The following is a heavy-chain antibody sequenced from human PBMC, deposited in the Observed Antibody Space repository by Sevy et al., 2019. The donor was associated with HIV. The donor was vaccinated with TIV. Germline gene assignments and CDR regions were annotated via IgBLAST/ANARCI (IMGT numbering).Heavy chain of an antibody. CDR3: AKRVAGALAALDI. CDR1: GFTFRNYV. D-gene: IGHD3-10*01. V-gene: IGHV3-23*01. CDR2: ISDGGGTT. J-gene: IGHJ3*02. Sequence: GGSLRLSCAASGFTFRNYVMNWVRQPPGKGLEWVSVISDGGGTTYYADSVKGRFTISRDNSKGTLYLQMNSLGVEDTAVYFCAKRVAGALAALDIWGQGTMVTVSS.